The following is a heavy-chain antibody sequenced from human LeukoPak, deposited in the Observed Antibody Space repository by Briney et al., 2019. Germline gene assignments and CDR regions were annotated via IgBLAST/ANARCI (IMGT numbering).Heavy chain of an antibody. D-gene: IGHD1-20*01. CDR3: ARVRGGPYNYYFDY. CDR1: GYTFTTYA. CDR2: IIPILGIA. J-gene: IGHJ4*02. V-gene: IGHV1-69*04. Sequence: RASVKVSCKASGYTFTTYAISWVRQAPGQGLEWMGRIIPILGIANYAQKFQGRVTITADKSTSTAYMELSSLRSEDTAVYYCARVRGGPYNYYFDYWGQGTLVIVSS.